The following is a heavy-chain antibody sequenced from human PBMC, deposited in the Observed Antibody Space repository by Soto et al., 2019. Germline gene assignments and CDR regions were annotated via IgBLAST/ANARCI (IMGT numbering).Heavy chain of an antibody. CDR1: GGSISSSSYY. CDR2: IYYSGST. J-gene: IGHJ6*02. V-gene: IGHV4-39*01. D-gene: IGHD3-22*01. CDR3: ASYDSSGYYYVGYGMDV. Sequence: SETLSLTCTVSGGSISSSSYYWGWIRQPPGKGLEWIGSIYYSGSTYYNPSLKSRVTISVDTSKNQFPLKLSSVTAADTAVYYCASYDSSGYYYVGYGMDVWGQGTTVTVSS.